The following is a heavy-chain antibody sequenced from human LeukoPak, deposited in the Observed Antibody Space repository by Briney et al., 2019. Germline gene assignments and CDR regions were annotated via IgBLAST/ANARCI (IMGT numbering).Heavy chain of an antibody. V-gene: IGHV1-69*05. CDR2: IIPIFGTA. J-gene: IGHJ6*03. CDR3: ASGYDLSYYYYYYMDV. Sequence: RGASVKVSCKASGYTFTSFGISWVRQAPGQGLEWMGGIIPIFGTANYAQKFQGRVTITTDESTSTAYMELSSLRSEDTAVYYCASGYDLSYYYYYYMDVWGKGTTVTVSS. D-gene: IGHD5-12*01. CDR1: GYTFTSFG.